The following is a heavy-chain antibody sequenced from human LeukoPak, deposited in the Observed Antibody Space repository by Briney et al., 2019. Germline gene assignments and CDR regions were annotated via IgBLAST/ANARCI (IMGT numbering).Heavy chain of an antibody. D-gene: IGHD6-13*01. CDR1: GFTFSIYA. CDR3: ATGGSSSWYLDFGY. Sequence: GALRLSCAASGFTFSIYAMSWVRQAPGKGLEWISYISSGSTTIYSTDSVKGRFTISRDDAKNSLYLQMNSLRAEDTAAYYCATGGSSSWYLDFGYWGQGTLVSVSS. CDR2: ISSGSTTI. V-gene: IGHV3-48*04. J-gene: IGHJ4*02.